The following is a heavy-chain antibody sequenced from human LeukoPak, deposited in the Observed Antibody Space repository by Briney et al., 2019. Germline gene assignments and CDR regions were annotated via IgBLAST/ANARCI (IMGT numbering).Heavy chain of an antibody. CDR3: AKQESSGLHMDV. V-gene: IGHV5-51*01. D-gene: IGHD6-6*01. J-gene: IGHJ6*03. CDR1: GFTFSGSA. CDR2: IYPGDSDT. Sequence: GGSLKLSCAASGFTFSGSAMHWVRQASGKGLEWMGIIYPGDSDTRYSPSFRGQVTISADKSISTAYLQWNNLKASDTAMYYCAKQESSGLHMDVWGKGTTVTVSS.